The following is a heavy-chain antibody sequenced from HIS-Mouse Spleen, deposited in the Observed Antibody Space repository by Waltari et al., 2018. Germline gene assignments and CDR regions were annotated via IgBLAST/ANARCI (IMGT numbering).Heavy chain of an antibody. CDR3: ATASRDLLLPRYFDL. V-gene: IGHV4-59*01. CDR2: YYSGST. J-gene: IGHJ2*01. Sequence: QVQLQESGPGLVKPSETLSLTCTVSGGSISSYYWSWIRQPPGKGLVWSGYYSGSTNYNPSLKSRVTLSVDTSKNQFSLKLSSATAADTAVYYCATASRDLLLPRYFDLWGRGTLVTVSS. CDR1: GGSISSYY.